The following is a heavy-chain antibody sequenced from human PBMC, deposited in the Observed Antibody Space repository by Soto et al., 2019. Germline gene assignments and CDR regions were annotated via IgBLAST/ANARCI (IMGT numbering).Heavy chain of an antibody. J-gene: IGHJ4*02. Sequence: SETLSLTCAVSSGSISSSNWWSWVRQPPGKGLEWIGEIYHSGSTNYNPSLKSRVTISVDKSKNQFSLKLSSVTAADTAVYYCARERAPDYDFWSGYYLFDYWGQGTLVTVSS. V-gene: IGHV4-4*02. CDR3: ARERAPDYDFWSGYYLFDY. CDR1: SGSISSSNW. CDR2: IYHSGST. D-gene: IGHD3-3*01.